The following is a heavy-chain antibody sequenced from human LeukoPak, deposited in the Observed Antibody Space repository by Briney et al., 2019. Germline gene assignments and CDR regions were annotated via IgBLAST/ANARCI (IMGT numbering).Heavy chain of an antibody. CDR3: ARDKGLRFLEWLSPFDP. J-gene: IGHJ5*02. CDR1: GYTFTSYY. Sequence: ASAKVSCKASGYTFTSYYMHWVRQAPGQGLEWMGIINPSGGSTSYAQKFQGRVTMTRDTSTSTVYMELSSLRSEDTAVYYCARDKGLRFLEWLSPFDPWGQGTLVTVSS. CDR2: INPSGGST. V-gene: IGHV1-46*01. D-gene: IGHD3-3*01.